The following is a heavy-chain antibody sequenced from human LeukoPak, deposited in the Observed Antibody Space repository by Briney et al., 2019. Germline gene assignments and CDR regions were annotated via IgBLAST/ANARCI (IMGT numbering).Heavy chain of an antibody. Sequence: SETLSLTCTVSGGSVSSGDYYWSWIRQPPGKGLEWIGYIYYSVSTNYNPSLKSRVTMSVDSSKNQFSLKLSSVTAADTAVYYCARHKPTGSYPLELWGQGTLVTVSS. J-gene: IGHJ4*02. D-gene: IGHD3-10*01. CDR3: ARHKPTGSYPLEL. CDR1: GGSVSSGDYY. V-gene: IGHV4-61*08. CDR2: IYYSVST.